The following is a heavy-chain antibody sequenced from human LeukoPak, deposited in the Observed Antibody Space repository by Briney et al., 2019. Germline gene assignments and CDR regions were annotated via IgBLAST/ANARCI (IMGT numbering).Heavy chain of an antibody. CDR1: GFTFSSYS. Sequence: GGSLRLSCAASGFTFSSYSMNWVRQAPGKGLEWVSSISSSSSYIYYADSVKGRFTISRDNAKNSLYLQMNSLRAEDTAVYYCATLDIVATRAPYYMDVWGKGTTVTISS. V-gene: IGHV3-21*01. J-gene: IGHJ6*03. CDR3: ATLDIVATRAPYYMDV. CDR2: ISSSSSYI. D-gene: IGHD5-12*01.